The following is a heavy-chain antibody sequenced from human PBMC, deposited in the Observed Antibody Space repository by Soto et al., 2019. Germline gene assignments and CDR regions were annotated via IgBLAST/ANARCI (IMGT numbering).Heavy chain of an antibody. V-gene: IGHV5-10-1*01. Sequence: VESVKISCNGSGDSFTSYWISWVRQMPGKGLEWMGRIDPSDSYTNYSPSFQGHVTISADKSISTTYLQWSSLKASDTAMYYCARHAPRWPFDYWGQGTLVTVSS. D-gene: IGHD2-2*01. CDR1: GDSFTSYW. J-gene: IGHJ4*02. CDR2: IDPSDSYT. CDR3: ARHAPRWPFDY.